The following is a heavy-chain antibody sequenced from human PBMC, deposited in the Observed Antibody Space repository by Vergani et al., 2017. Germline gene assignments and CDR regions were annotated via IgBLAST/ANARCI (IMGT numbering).Heavy chain of an antibody. D-gene: IGHD3-3*01. CDR3: ARDRADFWRHYGMDV. Sequence: QVQLQESGPGLVKPSQTLSLTCTVSGGSISSGGYYWSWIRQHPGKGLEWIGYIYYSGSTYYNPSLKSRVTISVDTSKNQFSLKLSSVTAADTAVYYCARDRADFWRHYGMDVWGQGTTVTVSS. V-gene: IGHV4-31*03. J-gene: IGHJ6*02. CDR1: GGSISSGGYY. CDR2: IYYSGST.